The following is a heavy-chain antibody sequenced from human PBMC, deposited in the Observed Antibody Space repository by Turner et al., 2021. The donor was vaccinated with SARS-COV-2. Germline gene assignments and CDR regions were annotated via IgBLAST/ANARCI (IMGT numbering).Heavy chain of an antibody. J-gene: IGHJ6*02. CDR3: ATSTVAGTELNYYGMDV. Sequence: QLQLQESGPGLVKPSGTLSLTCTGSGGSSSSSSYHWGWIRQPPGKGLEWIGSIYYSGSTYYNPSLKGRVTISVDTSKSQFSLKMSSVTAADTAVYYCATSTVAGTELNYYGMDVWGQGTTVTVSS. D-gene: IGHD6-13*01. V-gene: IGHV4-39*01. CDR1: GGSSSSSSYH. CDR2: IYYSGST.